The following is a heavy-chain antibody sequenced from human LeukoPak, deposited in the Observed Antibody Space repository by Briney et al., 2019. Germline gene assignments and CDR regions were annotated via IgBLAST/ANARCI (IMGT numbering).Heavy chain of an antibody. CDR3: AKEGSSGWYAFDI. CDR2: IKQDGTEK. Sequence: GGSLRLSCAVSGFSFNHYWLSWVRQAPGKGLEWVANIKQDGTEKFYVDSVKGRFTISKDSAKNSLYLQMNSLRAEDTAVYYCAKEGSSGWYAFDIWGQGTMVTVSS. J-gene: IGHJ3*02. V-gene: IGHV3-7*03. D-gene: IGHD6-19*01. CDR1: GFSFNHYW.